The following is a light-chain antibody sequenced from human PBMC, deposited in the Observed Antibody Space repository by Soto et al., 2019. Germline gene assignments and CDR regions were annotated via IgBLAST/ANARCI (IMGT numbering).Light chain of an antibody. CDR1: SSDIGNNY. J-gene: IGLJ2*01. V-gene: IGLV1-51*01. CDR2: DSN. Sequence: QSVLTQPPSVSAAPGQKVTISCSGRSSDIGNNYVSWYQQLPGRAPKLLIFDSNKRPSGIPDRFSGSKSGTSATLGITGLQTGDEADYYCGTWDSSLSGVVFGGGTKLNVL. CDR3: GTWDSSLSGVV.